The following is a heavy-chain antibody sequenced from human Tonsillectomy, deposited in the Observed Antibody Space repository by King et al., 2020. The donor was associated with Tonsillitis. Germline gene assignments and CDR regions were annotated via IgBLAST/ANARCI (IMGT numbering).Heavy chain of an antibody. CDR3: ARDRPIYYDTSGYHASD. V-gene: IGHV4-38-2*02. CDR1: GYSINSDYY. J-gene: IGHJ4*02. D-gene: IGHD3-22*01. Sequence: QLQESGPGLVKPSETLSLTCAVSGYSINSDYYWGWIRQPPGKGLEWIGNIYHTGSTYYNPSLKSRVTISIDTSKNQFSLKLSSVTAADTAVYYCARDRPIYYDTSGYHASDWGQGTLVTVSS. CDR2: IYHTGST.